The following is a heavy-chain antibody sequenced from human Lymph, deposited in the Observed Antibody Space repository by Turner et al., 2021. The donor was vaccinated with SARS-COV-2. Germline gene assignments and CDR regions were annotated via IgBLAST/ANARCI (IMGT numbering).Heavy chain of an antibody. D-gene: IGHD2-8*01. V-gene: IGHV4-30-4*01. CDR3: ARVVVLRRAYFDY. J-gene: IGHJ4*02. CDR1: GGSISSVDYY. Sequence: QVQLQESGPGLVKPSQTLSLTCTVSGGSISSVDYYWSWIRQPPGKGLEWIGYSYYSGSTYYNPSLKSRVTISVDTSKNQFSLKLSSVTAADTAVYYCARVVVLRRAYFDYWGQGTLVTVSS. CDR2: SYYSGST.